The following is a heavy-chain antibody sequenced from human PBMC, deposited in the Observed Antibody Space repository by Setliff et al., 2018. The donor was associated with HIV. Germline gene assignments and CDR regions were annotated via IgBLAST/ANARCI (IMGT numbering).Heavy chain of an antibody. D-gene: IGHD2-21*01. V-gene: IGHV1-69*05. CDR3: ARPSHVYGDNGPLGY. CDR2: IIPAFGRA. J-gene: IGHJ4*02. CDR1: GKTLSVHP. Sequence: SVKVSCKASGKTLSVHPISWVRQAPGRGLEWMGGIIPAFGRANYAQKFRGRVTITTDESTTTVFMELTGLRSEDTAIYYCARPSHVYGDNGPLGYWGQGTLVTVSS.